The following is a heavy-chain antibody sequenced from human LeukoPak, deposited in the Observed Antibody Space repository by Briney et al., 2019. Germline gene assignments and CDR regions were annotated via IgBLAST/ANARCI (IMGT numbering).Heavy chain of an antibody. Sequence: GGSLRLSCAASGFTLSNYNMNWVRQAPGKGLEWVSYISSSSSPIYYADSVKGRFTISRDNAKNSLYLQMDSLRAEDTAVYYCATISWGRLGYWRQETLVTVHS. CDR2: ISSSSSPI. V-gene: IGHV3-48*01. J-gene: IGHJ4*02. CDR1: GFTLSNYN. CDR3: ATISWGRLGY. D-gene: IGHD6-13*01.